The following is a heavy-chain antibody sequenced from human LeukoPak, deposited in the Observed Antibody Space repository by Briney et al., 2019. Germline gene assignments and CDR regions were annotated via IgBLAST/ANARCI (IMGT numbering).Heavy chain of an antibody. J-gene: IGHJ4*02. CDR2: IYYSGST. Sequence: SETLSLTCTVSGGSISSYYWSWIRQHPGKGLEWIGYIYYSGSTNYNPSLKSRVTISVDTSKNQFSLKLSSVTAADTAVYYCARGRRDGYNLSLAFDYWGQGTLVTVSS. D-gene: IGHD5-24*01. CDR1: GGSISSYY. CDR3: ARGRRDGYNLSLAFDY. V-gene: IGHV4-59*01.